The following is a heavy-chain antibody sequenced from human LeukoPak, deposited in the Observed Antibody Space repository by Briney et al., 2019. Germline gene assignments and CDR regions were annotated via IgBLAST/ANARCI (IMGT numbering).Heavy chain of an antibody. V-gene: IGHV3-23*01. J-gene: IGHJ4*02. CDR3: ARGFGYSSGWGLGY. CDR2: FSGSGDST. Sequence: PGGSLRLSCAASGFTFSSSAMNWVRQAPGKGLEWVSGFSGSGDSTHYADSVKGRFTISRDISKNTLYLQMNSLRAEDTAVYYCARGFGYSSGWGLGYWGQGTLVTVSS. CDR1: GFTFSSSA. D-gene: IGHD6-19*01.